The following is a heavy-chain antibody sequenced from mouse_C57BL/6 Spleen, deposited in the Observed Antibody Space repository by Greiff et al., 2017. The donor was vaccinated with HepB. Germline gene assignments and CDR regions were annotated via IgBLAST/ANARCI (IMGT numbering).Heavy chain of an antibody. J-gene: IGHJ4*01. CDR2: IDPSDSYT. CDR3: ARGGGKEGAMDY. Sequence: QVQLKQPGAELVKPGASVKLSCKASGYTFTSYWMQWVKQRPGQGLEWIGEIDPSDSYTNYNQKFKGKATLTVDTSSSTAYMQLSSLTSEDSAVYYCARGGGKEGAMDYWGQGTSVTVSS. CDR1: GYTFTSYW. V-gene: IGHV1-50*01. D-gene: IGHD2-1*01.